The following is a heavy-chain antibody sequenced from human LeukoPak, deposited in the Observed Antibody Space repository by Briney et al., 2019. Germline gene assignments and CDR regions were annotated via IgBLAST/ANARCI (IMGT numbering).Heavy chain of an antibody. Sequence: GGSLRLSCAASGFTFSSYAMHWVRQAPGKGLEWVAVISYDGSNKYYADSVKGRFTISRDNSKNTLYLQMNSLRAEDTAVYYCARDRVVITLNYLDYWGQGTLVTVSS. D-gene: IGHD3-22*01. CDR2: ISYDGSNK. J-gene: IGHJ4*02. V-gene: IGHV3-30-3*01. CDR3: ARDRVVITLNYLDY. CDR1: GFTFSSYA.